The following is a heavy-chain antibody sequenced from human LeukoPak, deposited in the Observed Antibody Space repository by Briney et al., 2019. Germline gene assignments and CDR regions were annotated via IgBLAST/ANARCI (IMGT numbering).Heavy chain of an antibody. CDR2: ISGSGDNT. J-gene: IGHJ4*02. CDR3: AKGSYYDSSGSFYVDY. V-gene: IGHV3-23*01. D-gene: IGHD3-22*01. Sequence: GGSLRLSCAASGFTFSSYAMSWVRQAPGKGLEWVSGISGSGDNTYYADSVKGRFTISRDNSKNTLYVQVNSLGTEDTAAYYCAKGSYYDSSGSFYVDYWGQGTLVTVSS. CDR1: GFTFSSYA.